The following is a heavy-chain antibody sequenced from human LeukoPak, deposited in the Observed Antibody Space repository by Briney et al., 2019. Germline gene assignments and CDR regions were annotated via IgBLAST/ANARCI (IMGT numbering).Heavy chain of an antibody. D-gene: IGHD2-15*01. Sequence: KPSETLSLTCAVYGGSFSGYYWSWIRRPPGKGLVWIGEINHSGSTNYNPSLKSRVTISVDTSKNQFSLKLSSVTAADTAVYYCARGQFVVVVAATPYYYYGMDVWGQGTTVTVSS. CDR3: ARGQFVVVVAATPYYYYGMDV. V-gene: IGHV4-34*01. J-gene: IGHJ6*02. CDR1: GGSFSGYY. CDR2: INHSGST.